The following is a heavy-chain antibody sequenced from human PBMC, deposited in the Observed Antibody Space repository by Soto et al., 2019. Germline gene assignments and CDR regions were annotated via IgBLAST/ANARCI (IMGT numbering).Heavy chain of an antibody. CDR2: ISGSGGST. J-gene: IGHJ4*02. V-gene: IGHV3-23*01. D-gene: IGHD3-10*01. CDR3: AMCGSGSYYAGYFDY. Sequence: GGSLRLSCAASGFTFSSYAMSWVRQAPGKGLEWVSAISGSGGSTYYADSVKGRFTISRDNSKNTLYLQMNSLRAEDTAVYYCAMCGSGSYYAGYFDYWGQGTLVTVSS. CDR1: GFTFSSYA.